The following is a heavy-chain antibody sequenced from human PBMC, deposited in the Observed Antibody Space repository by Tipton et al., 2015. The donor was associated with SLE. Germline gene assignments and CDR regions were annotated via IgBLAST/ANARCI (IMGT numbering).Heavy chain of an antibody. J-gene: IGHJ4*02. Sequence: TLSLTCTVSGGSISSGEYSWSWIRQPPGKGLEWIVYIYNSENTYNNPSLKSRLTISVDTSRNQFSLKLSSVTAADTAVYYCARDPSDTSGFYTYSFDLWGQGTPVTVSS. CDR3: ARDPSDTSGFYTYSFDL. CDR1: GGSISSGEYS. CDR2: IYNSENT. V-gene: IGHV4-30-4*01. D-gene: IGHD3-22*01.